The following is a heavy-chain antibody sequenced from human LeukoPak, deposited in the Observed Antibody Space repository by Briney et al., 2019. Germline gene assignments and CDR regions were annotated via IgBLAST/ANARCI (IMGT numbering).Heavy chain of an antibody. CDR3: ARAGFALAPHRGTPFDY. CDR1: GGSLSSFY. D-gene: IGHD6-6*01. CDR2: IYYNGST. Sequence: PSETLSLTCAVSGGSLSSFYWSWIRQPPGKGLEWIGYIYYNGSTNYNPSLKSRVTISVDKSKNQFFLKLSSVTAADTAVYYCARAGFALAPHRGTPFDYWGQGTLVTVSS. J-gene: IGHJ4*02. V-gene: IGHV4-59*12.